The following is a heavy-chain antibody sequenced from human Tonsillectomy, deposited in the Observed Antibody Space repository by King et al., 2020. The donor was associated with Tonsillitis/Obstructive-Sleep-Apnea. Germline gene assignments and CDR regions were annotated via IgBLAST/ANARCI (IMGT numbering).Heavy chain of an antibody. V-gene: IGHV3-7*04. Sequence: EVQLVESGGGLVQPGGSLRLSCAASGFTFSNYGMTWVRQAPGKGLEWVAHINEDASQKYHVDSVKGRVTISRDNAKNSLYLQMNSLRVEDTSVYYCARDMGYKQLDCWGQGTLVTVSS. J-gene: IGHJ4*02. D-gene: IGHD5-24*01. CDR1: GFTFSNYG. CDR3: ARDMGYKQLDC. CDR2: INEDASQK.